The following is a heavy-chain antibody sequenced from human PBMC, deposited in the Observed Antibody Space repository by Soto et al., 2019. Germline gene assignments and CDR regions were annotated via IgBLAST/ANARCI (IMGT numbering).Heavy chain of an antibody. CDR3: ARHSGSYYFDY. CDR2: IYHSGST. J-gene: IGHJ4*02. D-gene: IGHD1-26*01. V-gene: IGHV4-38-2*01. CDR1: GYSISSGYY. Sequence: SETLSLTCAVSGYSISSGYYWGWIRQPPGKGLEWIGSIYHSGSTYYNPSLKSRVTISVDTSKNQFSLKLSSVTAADTAVYYCARHSGSYYFDYWGQGTLVTVS.